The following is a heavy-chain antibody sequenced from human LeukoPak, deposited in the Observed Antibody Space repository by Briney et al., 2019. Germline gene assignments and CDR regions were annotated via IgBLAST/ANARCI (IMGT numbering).Heavy chain of an antibody. V-gene: IGHV3-30*02. CDR2: RRYDGSNK. J-gene: IGHJ4*02. CDR3: AKDLVPNLPTEGFDY. CDR1: GFTFSSYG. Sequence: PGGSLRLSCAASGFTFSSYGMHRVRQAPGKGLEWVAFRRYDGSNKYYADSVKGRFTISRDNSKNTLYLQMNSLRAEDTAVYYCAKDLVPNLPTEGFDYWGQGTLVTVSS. D-gene: IGHD3-10*01.